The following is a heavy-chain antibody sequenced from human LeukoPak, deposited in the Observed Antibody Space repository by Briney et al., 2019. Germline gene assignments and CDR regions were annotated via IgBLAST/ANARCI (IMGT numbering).Heavy chain of an antibody. J-gene: IGHJ3*02. CDR3: ASSYGSGKEDDAFDI. CDR1: GYSFTSYA. D-gene: IGHD3-10*01. Sequence: ASVKVSCKASGYSFTSYAMHWVRQAPGQRLEWMGWINAGNGNTEYSQKFQGRVTITRDTSASTAYMELSSLRSGDTAVYYCASSYGSGKEDDAFDIWGQGTMVTVSS. V-gene: IGHV1-3*01. CDR2: INAGNGNT.